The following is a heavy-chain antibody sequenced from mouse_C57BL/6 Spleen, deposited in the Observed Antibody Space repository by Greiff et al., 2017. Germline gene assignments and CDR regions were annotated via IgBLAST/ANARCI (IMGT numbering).Heavy chain of an antibody. V-gene: IGHV1-82*01. CDR3: ARSLTTGGWFAY. CDR2: IYPGDGDT. CDR1: GYAFSSSW. D-gene: IGHD1-1*01. Sequence: VQLQQSGPELVKPGASVKISCKASGYAFSSSWMNWVKQRPGKGLEWIGRIYPGDGDTNYNGKFKGKATLTADKSSSTAYMQLSSLTSEDSAVYFCARSLTTGGWFAYGGQGTLVTVSA. J-gene: IGHJ3*01.